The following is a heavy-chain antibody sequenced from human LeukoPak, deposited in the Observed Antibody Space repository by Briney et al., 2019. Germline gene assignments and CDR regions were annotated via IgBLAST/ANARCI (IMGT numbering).Heavy chain of an antibody. CDR3: ARSWIVGEGAFDI. CDR2: IYYCGNT. Sequence: AEPQSLTCIVSGRPISVTNYHWAWIPQPPAEVLEWHGSIYYCGNTYYISHLRSRLPMSLDTTKEQFSLKLSSVTAADTALYDCARSWIVGEGAFDIWGQGSTVIVSS. CDR1: GRPISVTNYH. V-gene: IGHV4-39*01. J-gene: IGHJ3*02. D-gene: IGHD1-26*01.